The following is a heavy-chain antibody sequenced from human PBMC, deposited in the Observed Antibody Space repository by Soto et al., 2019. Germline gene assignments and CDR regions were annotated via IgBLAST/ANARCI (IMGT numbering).Heavy chain of an antibody. CDR3: ARSDQLLFVP. Sequence: EVQLVESGGGLVKPGGSLRLSCAASGFTFSSYSMNWVRQAPGKGLEWVSSISSSSSYIYYADSVKGRFTISRDNAKNSLYLQMNSRRAEDAAVYDCARSDQLLFVPWGQGTLGTGSS. V-gene: IGHV3-21*01. J-gene: IGHJ5*02. CDR2: ISSSSSYI. CDR1: GFTFSSYS. D-gene: IGHD2-2*01.